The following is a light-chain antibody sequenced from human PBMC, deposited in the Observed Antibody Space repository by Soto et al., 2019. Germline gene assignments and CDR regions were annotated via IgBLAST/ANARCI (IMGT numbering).Light chain of an antibody. J-gene: IGLJ1*01. V-gene: IGLV1-51*02. CDR2: ENT. CDR1: NSNIGNNY. CDR3: GAWDNSLSAYV. Sequence: QSALTQPPSVSAAPGQKVTISCSGRNSNIGNNYVSWYQQFPGTAPKLLIYENTKRPSGIPDRFSGSKSGTSATLDITGLQTGDEADYCCGAWDNSLSAYVFGPGTKVTVL.